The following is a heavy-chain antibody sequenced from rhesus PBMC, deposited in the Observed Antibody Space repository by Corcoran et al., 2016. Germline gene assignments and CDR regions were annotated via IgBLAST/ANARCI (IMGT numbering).Heavy chain of an antibody. J-gene: IGHJ4*01. CDR2: IDPSDSDT. CDR3: AKRGSSGWSFDY. CDR1: GYSFTSYW. Sequence: EVQLVQSGAEVKRPGESLKISCKTSGYSFTSYWISWVRQMPGKGLEWMGAIDPSDSDTRYSPSFQGQVTISADKSISTTYLQWSSLKASDSATYYCAKRGSSGWSFDYWGQGVLVTVSS. D-gene: IGHD6S26*01. V-gene: IGHV5-2*01.